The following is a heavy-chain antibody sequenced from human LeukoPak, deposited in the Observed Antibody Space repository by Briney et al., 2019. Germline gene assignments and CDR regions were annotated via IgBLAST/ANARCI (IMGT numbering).Heavy chain of an antibody. CDR3: ARAGAVKQQGKEQLVPG. J-gene: IGHJ4*02. Sequence: ASVKVSCKASGYTFTGYYMHWVRQAPGQGLEWMGWINPNSGGTNYAQKFQGRVTMTRDTSISTAYMELSRLRSDDTAVYYCARAGAVKQQGKEQLVPGWGQGTLVTVSS. V-gene: IGHV1-2*02. CDR2: INPNSGGT. CDR1: GYTFTGYY. D-gene: IGHD6-13*01.